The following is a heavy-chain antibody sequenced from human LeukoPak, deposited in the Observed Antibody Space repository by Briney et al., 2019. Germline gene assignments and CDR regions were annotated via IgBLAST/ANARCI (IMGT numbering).Heavy chain of an antibody. CDR2: IRSKAYRGTT. CDR1: GFTFGDHA. D-gene: IGHD5-18*01. CDR3: ARGPIQLWIHNAMDV. Sequence: PTGGSLRLSCTGSGFTFGDHAMSWVRQAPGKGLEWAGFIRSKAYRGTTEYAASVKGRFTISRDDSASIAYLQMSSLRTEDTAVYYCARGPIQLWIHNAMDVWGQGTTVTVSS. J-gene: IGHJ6*02. V-gene: IGHV3-49*04.